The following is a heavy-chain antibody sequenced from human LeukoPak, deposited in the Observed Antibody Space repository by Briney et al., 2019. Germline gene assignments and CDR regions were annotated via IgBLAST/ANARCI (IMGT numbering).Heavy chain of an antibody. D-gene: IGHD1-26*01. V-gene: IGHV3-23*01. J-gene: IGHJ4*02. CDR3: AKEMVGARDFDY. CDR2: ISGSGGST. CDR1: GFTFSSYA. Sequence: PGGSLRLSCAASGFTFSSYAMSWVRQAPGKGLEWVSAISGSGGSTYYADSVKGRFTISRDNPNNTLYLQMNSLRAEDTAVYYCAKEMVGARDFDYWGQATLVTVSS.